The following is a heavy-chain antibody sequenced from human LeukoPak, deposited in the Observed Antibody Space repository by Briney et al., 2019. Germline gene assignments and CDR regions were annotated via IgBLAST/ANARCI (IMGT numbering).Heavy chain of an antibody. CDR2: IYHSGST. J-gene: IGHJ4*02. CDR3: AGGPRGEIYGGTRYFDY. CDR1: GGSISSGGYY. Sequence: PSETLSLTCTVSGGSISSGGYYWSWIRQPPGKGLEWIGYIYHSGSTYYNPSLKSRVTISVDRSKNQFSLKLSSVTAADTAVYYCAGGPRGEIYGGTRYFDYWGQGTLVTVSS. D-gene: IGHD4-23*01. V-gene: IGHV4-30-2*01.